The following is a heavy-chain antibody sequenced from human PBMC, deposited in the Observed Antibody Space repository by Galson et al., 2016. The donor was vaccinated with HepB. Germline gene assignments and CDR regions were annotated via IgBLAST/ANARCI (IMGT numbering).Heavy chain of an antibody. D-gene: IGHD3-22*01. Sequence: SLRLSCAASGFTFSSYGTHWVRQAPGKGLEWVAVISYDGSDKYYADSVKGRFTISRDNSKNTLYLQMNSLRPEDTAVYYCAKDRRYYDSSGYFWEGYYYDGMDVWGQGTTVTVSS. V-gene: IGHV3-30*18. CDR1: GFTFSSYG. J-gene: IGHJ6*02. CDR2: ISYDGSDK. CDR3: AKDRRYYDSSGYFWEGYYYDGMDV.